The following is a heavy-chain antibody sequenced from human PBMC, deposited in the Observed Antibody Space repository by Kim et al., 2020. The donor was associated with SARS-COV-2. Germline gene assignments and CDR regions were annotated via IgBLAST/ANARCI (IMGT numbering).Heavy chain of an antibody. D-gene: IGHD3-22*01. Sequence: DRVKGRFTSSRDNAKNSLYLQMNSLRAEDTAVYYCARESDYYDRNNYFDYWGQGTLVTVSS. J-gene: IGHJ4*02. CDR3: ARESDYYDRNNYFDY. V-gene: IGHV3-21*01.